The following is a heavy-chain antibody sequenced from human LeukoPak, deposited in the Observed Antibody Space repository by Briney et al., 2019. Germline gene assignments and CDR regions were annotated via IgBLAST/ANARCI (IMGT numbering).Heavy chain of an antibody. CDR3: ARVEMATIDY. D-gene: IGHD5-24*01. J-gene: IGHJ4*02. V-gene: IGHV4-30-4*01. CDR1: GGSISSGDYY. Sequence: SETLSLTCTVSGGSISSGDYYWSWIRQPPGKGLEWIGYIYYSGSTYYNPSLKSRVTISVDRSKNQFSLKLSSVTAADTAVYYCARVEMATIDYWGQGTLVTVSS. CDR2: IYYSGST.